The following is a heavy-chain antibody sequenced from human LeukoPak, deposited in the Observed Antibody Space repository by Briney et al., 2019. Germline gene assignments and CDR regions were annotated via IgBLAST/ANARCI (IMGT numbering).Heavy chain of an antibody. CDR2: INSDRRTT. D-gene: IGHD6-13*01. Sequence: GGSLRLSCAASGFTFSNYWMHWVRQAPGKEPVWVSRINSDRRTTSYADSVKGRFTISRDNGKNTLYLQMNSLRVEDTAVYYCARGSSTWHLDYWGQGTLVTVS. CDR1: GFTFSNYW. J-gene: IGHJ4*02. V-gene: IGHV3-74*01. CDR3: ARGSSTWHLDY.